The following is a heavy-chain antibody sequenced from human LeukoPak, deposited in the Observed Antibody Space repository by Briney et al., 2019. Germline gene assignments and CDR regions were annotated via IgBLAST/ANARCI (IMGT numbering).Heavy chain of an antibody. CDR3: ATPPRYCSSTSCYTTFDY. D-gene: IGHD2-2*02. CDR1: GFTVSSNY. Sequence: GGSLRLSCAASGFTVSSNYMSWVRQAPGKGLEWVSVIYSGGSTYYADSVKGRFTISRDNSKNTLYLQMNSLRAEDTAVYHCATPPRYCSSTSCYTTFDYWGQGTLVTVSS. CDR2: IYSGGST. J-gene: IGHJ4*02. V-gene: IGHV3-66*01.